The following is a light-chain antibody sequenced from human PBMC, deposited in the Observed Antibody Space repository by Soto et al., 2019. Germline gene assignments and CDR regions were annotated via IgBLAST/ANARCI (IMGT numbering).Light chain of an antibody. J-gene: IGLJ1*01. V-gene: IGLV2-18*02. CDR1: SSDVGSYNR. Sequence: SALTQPPSVSGSPGQSVAISCTGTSSDVGSYNRVSWYQQPPGAAPKLMIYEVSNRPSGVPDRFSGSKSGNTASLTISGLQAEDEADYYCNSYKGCRTYVCGTGTKVTVL. CDR3: NSYKGCRTYV. CDR2: EVS.